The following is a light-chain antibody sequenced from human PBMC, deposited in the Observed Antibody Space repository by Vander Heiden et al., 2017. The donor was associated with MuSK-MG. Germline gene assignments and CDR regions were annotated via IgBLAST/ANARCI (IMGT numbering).Light chain of an antibody. Sequence: QAVLTQPPSVSAAPGQKVTISCSGSSSNIGYNYVSWFQQFAGAAPKLLIYDNNKRPSGIPDRFSGSKSGTSATLGITGLQTGDEADYYCGTWDSSLSAVVFGGGTKLTVL. CDR2: DNN. J-gene: IGLJ2*01. V-gene: IGLV1-51*01. CDR3: GTWDSSLSAVV. CDR1: SSNIGYNY.